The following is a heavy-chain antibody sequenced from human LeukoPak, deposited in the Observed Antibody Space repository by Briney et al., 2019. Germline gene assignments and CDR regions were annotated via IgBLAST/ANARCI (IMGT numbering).Heavy chain of an antibody. J-gene: IGHJ3*02. CDR1: GGSISSDY. V-gene: IGHV4-59*01. D-gene: IGHD6-13*01. Sequence: SETLSLTCTVSGGSISSDYWSWIRQPPGRGLEWIGYIYYSGSTNYNPSLESRVTISVDTSKNQFSLKLSSVTAADTAVYYCARVLGSSWYNRLIYDAFDIWGQGTMVTVSS. CDR2: IYYSGST. CDR3: ARVLGSSWYNRLIYDAFDI.